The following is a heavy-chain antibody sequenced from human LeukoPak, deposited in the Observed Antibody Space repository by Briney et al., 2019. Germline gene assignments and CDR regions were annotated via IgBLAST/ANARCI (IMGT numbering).Heavy chain of an antibody. V-gene: IGHV3-48*03. J-gene: IGHJ4*02. CDR3: ARVRYYGSGSPYCDY. CDR1: GFTFSSYE. D-gene: IGHD3-10*01. Sequence: PGGSLRLSCAASGFTFSSYEMNWVRQAPGKGLEWVSYISSSGNTIYYADSVKGRFTISRDNAKNSLFLQMKSLRSEDTAVYYCARVRYYGSGSPYCDYWGQGTLVTVSS. CDR2: ISSSGNTI.